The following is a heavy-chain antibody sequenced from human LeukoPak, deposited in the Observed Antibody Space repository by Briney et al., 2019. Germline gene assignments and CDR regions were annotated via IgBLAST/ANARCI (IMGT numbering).Heavy chain of an antibody. J-gene: IGHJ4*02. D-gene: IGHD2-15*01. CDR3: ARGPELGYCSGGSCFVTLVD. Sequence: ASVKVSCKASGYTFTGYYMHWVRQAPGQGLEWMGWISPNSGGTNYAQKFQGRVTMTRDTSISTAYMELSRLRSDDTAVYYCARGPELGYCSGGSCFVTLVDWGQGTLVTVSS. CDR1: GYTFTGYY. V-gene: IGHV1-2*02. CDR2: ISPNSGGT.